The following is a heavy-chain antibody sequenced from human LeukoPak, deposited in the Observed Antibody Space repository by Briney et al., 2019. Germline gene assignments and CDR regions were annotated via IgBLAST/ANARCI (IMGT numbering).Heavy chain of an antibody. Sequence: ASMKLSCQASGFTFTGYYIHWVRQAPGQGLEWMGWVNPNSGGTNYAQMFQGRATMTRDTSINTAYMELSGLRSDDTAVYYCARDSFVVTWSLGYWGQGTLVTVSS. CDR1: GFTFTGYY. D-gene: IGHD2-8*02. CDR2: VNPNSGGT. CDR3: ARDSFVVTWSLGY. J-gene: IGHJ4*02. V-gene: IGHV1-2*02.